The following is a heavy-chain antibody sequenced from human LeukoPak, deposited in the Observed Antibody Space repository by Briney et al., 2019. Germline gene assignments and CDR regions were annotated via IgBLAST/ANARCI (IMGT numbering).Heavy chain of an antibody. Sequence: PFETLSLTCTVSGVSLTSSSWSCIRQSPGKGLESIGYISNNGKNKYKSSIEGRVTMSVDTSKSQFPLNLSSVTAADTAVYYCARRVFSAKFRKHLYYSNDLWGKGTPVIVS. V-gene: IGHV4-4*09. CDR2: ISNNGKN. CDR3: ARRVFSAKFRKHLYYSNDL. D-gene: IGHD2-15*01. J-gene: IGHJ6*03. CDR1: GVSLTSSS.